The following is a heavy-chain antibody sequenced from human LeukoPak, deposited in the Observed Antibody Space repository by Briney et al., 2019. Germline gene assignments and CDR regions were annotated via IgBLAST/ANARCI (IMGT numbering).Heavy chain of an antibody. CDR1: GFTFTTYE. CDR3: AKEQALGSHADY. V-gene: IGHV3-48*03. CDR2: ISGSGSSI. Sequence: PGGSLRLSCAASGFTFTTYEMNWVRQAPGKGLEWVSYISGSGSSIYYADSVEGRFTISRDNSKNSLYLQMNSLRTEDTALYYCAKEQALGSHADYWGQGTLVTVSS. J-gene: IGHJ4*02. D-gene: IGHD1-26*01.